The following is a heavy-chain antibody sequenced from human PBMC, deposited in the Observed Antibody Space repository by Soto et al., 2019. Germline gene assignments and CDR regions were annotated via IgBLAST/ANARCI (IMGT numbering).Heavy chain of an antibody. CDR3: ARGQPPRITIFGVVIPYNWFDP. D-gene: IGHD3-3*01. J-gene: IGHJ5*02. Sequence: SETLSLTSAVYGLNFSGYYWSWIRQPPGKGLEWIGEIDHSGSTNYNPSLKSRVTISVDTSKNQFSLKLSSVTAADTAVYYCARGQPPRITIFGVVIPYNWFDPWGQGTLVTVSS. CDR1: GLNFSGYY. CDR2: IDHSGST. V-gene: IGHV4-34*01.